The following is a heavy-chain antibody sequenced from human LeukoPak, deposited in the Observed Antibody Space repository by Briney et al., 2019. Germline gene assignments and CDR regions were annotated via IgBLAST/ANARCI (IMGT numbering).Heavy chain of an antibody. CDR1: GFTFDDYA. Sequence: GGSLRLSCAASGFTFDDYAMHWVRQAPGKGLEWVSGISWNSGSIGYADSVKGRFTISRDNAKNSLYLQMNSLRAEDTALYYCAKGEGYDSSGYDGIFDYWGQGTLVAVSS. D-gene: IGHD3-22*01. V-gene: IGHV3-9*01. CDR2: ISWNSGSI. J-gene: IGHJ4*02. CDR3: AKGEGYDSSGYDGIFDY.